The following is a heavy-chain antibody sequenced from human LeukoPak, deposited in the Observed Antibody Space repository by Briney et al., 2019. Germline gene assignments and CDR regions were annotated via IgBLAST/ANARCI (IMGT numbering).Heavy chain of an antibody. CDR2: IYTSGST. V-gene: IGHV4-4*07. CDR1: GGSISSYY. J-gene: IGHJ6*03. Sequence: SETLSLTCTVSGGSISSYYWSWIRQPAGKGLEWIGRIYTSGSTNYNPSLKSRVTMSVDTSKNQFSLKLSSVTAADTAVYYCAIDESLGYGDPRNYYYYMDVWGKGTTVTVSS. CDR3: AIDESLGYGDPRNYYYYMDV. D-gene: IGHD4-17*01.